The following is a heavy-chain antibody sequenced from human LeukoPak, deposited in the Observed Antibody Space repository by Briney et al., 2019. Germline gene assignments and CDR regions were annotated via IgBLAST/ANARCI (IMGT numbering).Heavy chain of an antibody. CDR2: INHSGST. Sequence: PSETLSLTCTVYGGSFSGYYWSWIRQPPGKGLEWIGEINHSGSTNYNPSLKSRVTISVDTSKNQFSLKLTSVTAADTAVYYCARGSSGWYQNYWGQGTLVTVSS. CDR1: GGSFSGYY. J-gene: IGHJ4*02. CDR3: ARGSSGWYQNY. V-gene: IGHV4-34*01. D-gene: IGHD6-19*01.